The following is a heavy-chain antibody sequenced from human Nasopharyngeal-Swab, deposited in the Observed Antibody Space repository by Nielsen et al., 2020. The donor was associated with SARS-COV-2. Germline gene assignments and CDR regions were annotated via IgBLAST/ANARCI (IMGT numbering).Heavy chain of an antibody. V-gene: IGHV1-69*10. J-gene: IGHJ5*02. CDR3: AREKAYCGGDCYHWFDP. CDR2: IIPILGIA. Sequence: SVKVSCKASGGTFSSYAISWVRQAPGQGREWMGGIIPILGIANYAQKFQGRVTITADKSTSTAYMELSSLRSEDTAVYYCAREKAYCGGDCYHWFDPWGQGTLVTVSS. CDR1: GGTFSSYA. D-gene: IGHD2-21*02.